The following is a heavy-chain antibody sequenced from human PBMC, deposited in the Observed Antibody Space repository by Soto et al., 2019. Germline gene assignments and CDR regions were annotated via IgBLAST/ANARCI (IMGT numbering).Heavy chain of an antibody. D-gene: IGHD3-10*02. CDR3: AKDLRYYYVPYGMDV. CDR1: GFTFSSYG. J-gene: IGHJ6*02. Sequence: TGGSLRLSCAASGFTFSSYGMHWVRQAPGKGLEWVAVISYDGSNKYYADSVKGRFTISRDNSKNTLYLQMNSLRAEDTAVYYCAKDLRYYYVPYGMDVWGQGTTVTVSS. V-gene: IGHV3-30*18. CDR2: ISYDGSNK.